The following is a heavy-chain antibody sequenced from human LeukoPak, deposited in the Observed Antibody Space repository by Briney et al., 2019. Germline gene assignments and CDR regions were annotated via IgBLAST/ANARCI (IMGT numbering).Heavy chain of an antibody. V-gene: IGHV1-8*02. CDR2: MNPNSGNT. J-gene: IGHJ6*02. Sequence: ASVKVSCKASGYTLTDYYMHWVRQAPGQGLEWMGWMNPNSGNTGYAQKFQGRVTMTRNTSISTAYMELSSLRSEDTAVYYCARAPGYCSSTSCYWLGYYYYYGMDVWGQGTTVTVSS. D-gene: IGHD2-2*03. CDR3: ARAPGYCSSTSCYWLGYYYYYGMDV. CDR1: GYTLTDYY.